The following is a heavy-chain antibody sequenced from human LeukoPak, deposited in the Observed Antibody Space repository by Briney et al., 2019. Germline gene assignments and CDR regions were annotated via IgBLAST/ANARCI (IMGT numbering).Heavy chain of an antibody. CDR1: GFTFSSYA. D-gene: IGHD3-22*01. CDR2: ISGSGGST. V-gene: IGHV3-23*01. Sequence: PRGSLRLSCAASGFTFSSYAMSWVRQAPGKGLEWVSAISGSGGSTYYADSVKGRFTISRDNSKNTLYLQMNSLRAEDTAVYYCAKSPTYYYDSSGYYYFDYWGQGTLVTVSS. J-gene: IGHJ4*02. CDR3: AKSPTYYYDSSGYYYFDY.